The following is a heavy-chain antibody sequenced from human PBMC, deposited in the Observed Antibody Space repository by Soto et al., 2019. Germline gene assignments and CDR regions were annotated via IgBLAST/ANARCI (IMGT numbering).Heavy chain of an antibody. CDR1: GYTFTSYW. J-gene: IGHJ4*02. CDR2: IFPGDSDT. V-gene: IGHV5-51*01. CDR3: ARHGAYFDY. D-gene: IGHD3-16*01. Sequence: GESLKISCKGSGYTFTSYWIAWVRQMPGKGLEWMGIIFPGDSDTRYSPSFQGQVTISADKSISTAYLQWSSLRASDTAMYFCARHGAYFDYWGQGTLVTVSS.